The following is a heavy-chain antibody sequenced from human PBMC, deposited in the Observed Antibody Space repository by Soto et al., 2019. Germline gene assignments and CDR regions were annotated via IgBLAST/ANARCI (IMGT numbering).Heavy chain of an antibody. J-gene: IGHJ3*02. CDR2: INAGNGNT. CDR1: GYTFTSYA. D-gene: IGHD6-13*01. V-gene: IGHV1-3*01. Sequence: ASVQVSCKASGYTFTSYAMHWVRQAPGQRLEWMGWINAGNGNTKYSQKFQGRVTITRDTSASTAYMELSSLRSEDTAVYYCARGLKYSSSWYRFDAFDIWGQGTMVTVSS. CDR3: ARGLKYSSSWYRFDAFDI.